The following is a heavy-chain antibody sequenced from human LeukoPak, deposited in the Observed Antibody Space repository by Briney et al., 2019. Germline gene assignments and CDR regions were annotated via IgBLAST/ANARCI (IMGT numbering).Heavy chain of an antibody. D-gene: IGHD2-2*01. Sequence: GRSLRLSCAASGFTFSNYGMHWVRQAPGKGLEWVALVWYDGSNKYYADSVKGRFTISRDNSKNTLFLQMNSLRAEDTAVYYCARAPLYCSSTSCYSFDYWGQGTLVTVSS. J-gene: IGHJ4*02. CDR2: VWYDGSNK. CDR3: ARAPLYCSSTSCYSFDY. V-gene: IGHV3-33*01. CDR1: GFTFSNYG.